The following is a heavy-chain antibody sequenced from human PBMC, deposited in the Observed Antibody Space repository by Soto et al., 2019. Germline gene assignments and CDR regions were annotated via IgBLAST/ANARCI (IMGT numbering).Heavy chain of an antibody. CDR3: ARRLGTMIRGLINYYYAMDV. CDR2: IGTAGDT. Sequence: GGSLRLSCAASGFTFSSYDMHWVRQATGKGLDWVSAIGTAGDTYYPGSVKGRFTISRENAKNSLYLQMNSLRAGDTAVYYCARRLGTMIRGLINYYYAMDVWGQGTTVTVSS. V-gene: IGHV3-13*01. CDR1: GFTFSSYD. J-gene: IGHJ6*02. D-gene: IGHD3-10*01.